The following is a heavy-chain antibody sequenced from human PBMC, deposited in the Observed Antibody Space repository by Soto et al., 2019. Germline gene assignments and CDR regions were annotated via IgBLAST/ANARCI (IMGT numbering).Heavy chain of an antibody. CDR2: ISGSGGST. J-gene: IGHJ6*02. D-gene: IGHD1-7*01. CDR1: GFTFSSYA. V-gene: IGHV3-23*01. CDR3: AKGGKDNWNYGTSVYYYGMDV. Sequence: EVQLLESGGGLVQPGGSLRLSCAASGFTFSSYAMSWVRQAPGKGLEWVSAISGSGGSTYYADSVKGRFTIYRDNSKNTVELQMNSLRGEEQALLYCAKGGKDNWNYGTSVYYYGMDVWGQGTTVTVSS.